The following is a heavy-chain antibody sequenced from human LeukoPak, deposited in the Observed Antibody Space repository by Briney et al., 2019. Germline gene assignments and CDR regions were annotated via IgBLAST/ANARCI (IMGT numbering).Heavy chain of an antibody. CDR1: GFTVSKNY. Sequence: PGGSLRLSCTASGFTVSKNYMSWVRQAPGKGLEWVSAISGSGGSTYYADSVKGRFTISRDNSRNTLYLQMNSLRAENTAIYYCAKDLCSSTSCSYYFDYWGQGTLVTVSS. CDR3: AKDLCSSTSCSYYFDY. J-gene: IGHJ4*02. CDR2: ISGSGGST. D-gene: IGHD2-2*01. V-gene: IGHV3-23*01.